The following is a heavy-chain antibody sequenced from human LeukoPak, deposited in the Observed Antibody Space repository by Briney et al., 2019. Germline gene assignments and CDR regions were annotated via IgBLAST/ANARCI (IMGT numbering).Heavy chain of an antibody. V-gene: IGHV3-48*03. CDR3: ARDYRGGYAPIPGY. CDR1: GFTFSSYE. D-gene: IGHD5-12*01. Sequence: GGSLRLSCAASGFTFSSYEMNWVRQAPGKGLEWVSYISSSGSTIYYADSVKGRFTISRDNAKNSLYLQMNSLRAEDTAVYYCARDYRGGYAPIPGYWGQGTLVTVSS. CDR2: ISSSGSTI. J-gene: IGHJ4*02.